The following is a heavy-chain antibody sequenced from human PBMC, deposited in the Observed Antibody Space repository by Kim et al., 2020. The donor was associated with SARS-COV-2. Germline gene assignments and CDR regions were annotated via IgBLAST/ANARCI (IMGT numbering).Heavy chain of an antibody. V-gene: IGHV3-33*01. CDR2: IWDGGSNK. Sequence: GGSLRLSCAASGFTFSSYGMHWVRQAPGKGLEWVAVIWDGGSNKYYADSVKGRFTISRDNSKNTLYLQMNSLRAEDTALYYCAREGKTAPGFHFDYWGQG. J-gene: IGHJ4*02. CDR1: GFTFSSYG. D-gene: IGHD6-13*01. CDR3: AREGKTAPGFHFDY.